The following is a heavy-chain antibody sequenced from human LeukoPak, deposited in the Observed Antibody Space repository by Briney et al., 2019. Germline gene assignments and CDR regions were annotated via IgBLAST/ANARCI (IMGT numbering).Heavy chain of an antibody. CDR3: ARQFDFWSGSAYYYYYYMDV. J-gene: IGHJ6*03. CDR2: IYHSGST. Sequence: SETLSLTCTVSGGSISSYYWGWIRQPPGKGLEWIGSIYHSGSTYYNPSLKSRVTISVDTSKNQFSLKLSSVTAADTAVYYCARQFDFWSGSAYYYYYYMDVWGKGTTVTVSS. V-gene: IGHV4-39*01. D-gene: IGHD3-3*01. CDR1: GGSISSYY.